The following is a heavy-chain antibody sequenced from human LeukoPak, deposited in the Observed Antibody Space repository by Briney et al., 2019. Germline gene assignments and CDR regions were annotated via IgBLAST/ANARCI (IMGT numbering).Heavy chain of an antibody. CDR1: GYIFTNYW. J-gene: IGHJ4*02. CDR2: IYPTDSDT. D-gene: IGHD6-19*01. Sequence: GESLKISCKASGYIFTNYWIGWVRQMPGKGLEWMGIIYPTDSDTRYSPSFQGQVTISVDKSISTAYLQWSSLRASDTAMYYCVRPRAVAGTGWVDCWGQGTLVTVSS. CDR3: VRPRAVAGTGWVDC. V-gene: IGHV5-51*01.